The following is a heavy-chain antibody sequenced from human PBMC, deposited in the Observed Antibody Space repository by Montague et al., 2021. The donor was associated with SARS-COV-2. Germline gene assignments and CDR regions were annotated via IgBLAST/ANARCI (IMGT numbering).Heavy chain of an antibody. J-gene: IGHJ4*02. V-gene: IGHV4-39*01. CDR1: GDSIRNSHYS. CDR3: ATRTRYPQNDFGF. CDR2: IYNGGST. D-gene: IGHD1-14*01. Sequence: SETLSLTCTVSGDSIRNSHYSWGWVRQPPVNGLEWIGNIYNGGSTFYNPSLKIRVTIFVDTSKNQFSLKLSSVTAADTAVYYCATRTRYPQNDFGFWGQGTLVTVSS.